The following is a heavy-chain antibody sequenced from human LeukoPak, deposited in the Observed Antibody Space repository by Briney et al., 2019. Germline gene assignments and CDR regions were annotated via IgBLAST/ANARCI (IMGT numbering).Heavy chain of an antibody. J-gene: IGHJ4*02. CDR2: ISGSGGST. CDR1: GFIFSSYA. CDR3: XXXXXXXXXVXXXDFDY. V-gene: IGHV3-23*01. Sequence: GGSLRLSCAASGFIFSSYAMSWVRQAPGKGLEWVSTISGSGGSTYYADSVKGRFTISRDNSKNTVYLQMNSLRAEDTAVQYXXXXXXXXXXVXXXDFDYXXQGXLVTVSX.